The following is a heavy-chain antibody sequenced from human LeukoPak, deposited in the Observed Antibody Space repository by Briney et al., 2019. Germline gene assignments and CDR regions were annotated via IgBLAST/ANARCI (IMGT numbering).Heavy chain of an antibody. Sequence: AETLSLTCAVSGGSISSTYWSTWVRQPPGKGLEWIGEIHDSGSTNYNPSLKSRVTILIDKSKNHFSLNLTSVTAADTAVYYCATRPTAGPWWGRGTRVTVSS. J-gene: IGHJ4*02. V-gene: IGHV4-4*02. D-gene: IGHD6-13*01. CDR2: IHDSGST. CDR1: GGSISSTYW. CDR3: ATRPTAGPW.